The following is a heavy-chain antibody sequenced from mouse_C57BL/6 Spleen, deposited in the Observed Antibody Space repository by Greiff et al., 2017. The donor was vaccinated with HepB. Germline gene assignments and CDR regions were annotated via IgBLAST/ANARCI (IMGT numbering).Heavy chain of an antibody. CDR1: GYAFTNYL. J-gene: IGHJ1*03. V-gene: IGHV1-54*01. D-gene: IGHD2-4*01. CDR2: INPGSGGT. Sequence: QVQLKQSGAELVRPGTSVKVSCKASGYAFTNYLIEWVKQRPGQGLEWIGVINPGSGGTNYNEKFKGKATLTADKSSSTAYMQLSSLTSEDSAVYFCARSRGDYDGWYFDVWGTGTTVTVSS. CDR3: ARSRGDYDGWYFDV.